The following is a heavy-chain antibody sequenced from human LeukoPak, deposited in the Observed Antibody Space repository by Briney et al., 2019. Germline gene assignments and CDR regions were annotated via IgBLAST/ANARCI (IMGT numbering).Heavy chain of an antibody. Sequence: PGGSLRLSCAASGFTFSSYSMNWVRQAPGKGLEWVSSVSSSSSYIYYADSVKGRFTISRDNAKNSLYLQMNSLRAEDTAVYYCARVAPRITGWFDPWGQGTLVTVSS. CDR3: ARVAPRITGWFDP. V-gene: IGHV3-21*01. J-gene: IGHJ5*02. CDR1: GFTFSSYS. D-gene: IGHD2-15*01. CDR2: VSSSSSYI.